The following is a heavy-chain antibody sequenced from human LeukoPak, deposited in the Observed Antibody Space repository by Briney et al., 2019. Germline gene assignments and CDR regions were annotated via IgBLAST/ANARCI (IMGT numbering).Heavy chain of an antibody. V-gene: IGHV3-74*01. J-gene: IGHJ4*02. Sequence: GGSLRLSCVASGFTFSSYWMHWVRQDPRKGLVWVSRINGDGRNINYADSVRGRFTISRDNAKNTLYLQMNTLRVEDTAVYYCARESSGVIDYWGQGTLVTVSS. CDR3: ARESSGVIDY. CDR1: GFTFSSYW. CDR2: INGDGRNI. D-gene: IGHD6-19*01.